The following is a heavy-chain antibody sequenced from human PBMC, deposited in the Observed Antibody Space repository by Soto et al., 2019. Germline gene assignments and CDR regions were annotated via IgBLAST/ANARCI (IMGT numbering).Heavy chain of an antibody. V-gene: IGHV1-46*01. D-gene: IGHD3-3*01. CDR1: GYTFTSYY. Sequence: QVQLVQSGAEVKKPGASVKVSCKASGYTFTSYYMHWVRQAPGQGLEWMGIINPSGGRTSYAQKFQGRITMTRDTSTSTVYMELSSLRSEDTAVYYCASGIVSFWSGYYNWFDPWGQGTLVTVSS. J-gene: IGHJ5*02. CDR2: INPSGGRT. CDR3: ASGIVSFWSGYYNWFDP.